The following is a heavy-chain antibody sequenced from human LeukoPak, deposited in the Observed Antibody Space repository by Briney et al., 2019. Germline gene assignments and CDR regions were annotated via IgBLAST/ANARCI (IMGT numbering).Heavy chain of an antibody. J-gene: IGHJ5*02. Sequence: ASVKVSCKASGYSFTSYYMHWVLQAPGQGLEWMGIINPNGGSTSYAQKFRGRVTMTRDTSTSTVYMELSSLKSEDTAVYYCAREKDNSGWKNWIDPWGEGTLVTVSS. CDR2: INPNGGST. CDR1: GYSFTSYY. D-gene: IGHD6-19*01. V-gene: IGHV1-46*01. CDR3: AREKDNSGWKNWIDP.